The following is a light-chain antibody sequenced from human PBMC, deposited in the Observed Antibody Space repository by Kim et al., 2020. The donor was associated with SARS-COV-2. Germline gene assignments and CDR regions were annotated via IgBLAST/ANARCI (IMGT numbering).Light chain of an antibody. Sequence: QSALTQPASVSGSPGQSITISCTGTSSDVGGYKYVSWYQQHPGKAPKLMIYDVINRPSGVSNRFSGSKSGNTASLTISGLQAEDEADYYCSSYPSSSTYVVFGGGTQLTVL. CDR1: SSDVGGYKY. CDR3: SSYPSSSTYVV. V-gene: IGLV2-14*03. J-gene: IGLJ2*01. CDR2: DVI.